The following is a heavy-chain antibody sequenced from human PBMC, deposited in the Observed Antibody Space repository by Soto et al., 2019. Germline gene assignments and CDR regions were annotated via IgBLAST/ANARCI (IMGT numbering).Heavy chain of an antibody. CDR3: ARVTYSYGWIYDY. D-gene: IGHD6-19*01. CDR1: GFTFSSYW. V-gene: IGHV3-7*01. CDR2: IKQDGSER. Sequence: GGSLRLSCAASGFTFSSYWMSWVRQAPGKGLEWVVNIKQDGSERYYMDSVRGRFTASRDNAKNSLYLQMNSLRAEDTAVYFCARVTYSYGWIYDYWGQGSLVTVSS. J-gene: IGHJ4*01.